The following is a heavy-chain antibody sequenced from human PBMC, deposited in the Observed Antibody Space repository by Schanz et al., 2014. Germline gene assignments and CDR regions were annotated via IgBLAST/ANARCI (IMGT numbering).Heavy chain of an antibody. V-gene: IGHV4-39*01. Sequence: QLQLQESGPGLVKPSETLSLTCTVSGGSISSSTYYWGWIRQPPGKGLEWIGIIYYSGSTYYNTSLKSGFTIPVDASKTQFFLKLSSVTAADTAVYYCAKTSVLYPWGYFDYWGQGTLVTVSS. CDR1: GGSISSSTYY. CDR2: IYYSGST. D-gene: IGHD2-8*01. J-gene: IGHJ4*02. CDR3: AKTSVLYPWGYFDY.